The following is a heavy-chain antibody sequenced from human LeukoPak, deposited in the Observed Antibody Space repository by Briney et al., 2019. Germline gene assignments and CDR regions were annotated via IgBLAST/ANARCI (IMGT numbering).Heavy chain of an antibody. D-gene: IGHD1/OR15-1a*01. J-gene: IGHJ3*02. V-gene: IGHV5-51*01. CDR2: IYPGDSDT. Sequence: GESLQISCQGSGYSFTSYWIGWVRPMPGKGLEWMGIIYPGDSDTRYSPSFQGQVTISADKSISTAYLQWSSLKASDTAMYYCARRETGTAANDAFDIWGQGTMVTVSS. CDR1: GYSFTSYW. CDR3: ARRETGTAANDAFDI.